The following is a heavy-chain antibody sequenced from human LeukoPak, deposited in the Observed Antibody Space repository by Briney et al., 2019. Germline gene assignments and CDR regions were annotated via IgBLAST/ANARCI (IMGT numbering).Heavy chain of an antibody. V-gene: IGHV3-30-3*01. CDR1: GFTFSSYA. J-gene: IGHJ4*02. CDR2: ISYDGSNK. CDR3: ARSGIAVAGATNY. D-gene: IGHD6-19*01. Sequence: GGSLRLSCAASGFTFSSYAMHWVRQAPGKGLEWVAVISYDGSNKYYADSVKGRFTISRDNSKNTLYLQMNSLRADDTAVYYCARSGIAVAGATNYWGQGTLVTVSS.